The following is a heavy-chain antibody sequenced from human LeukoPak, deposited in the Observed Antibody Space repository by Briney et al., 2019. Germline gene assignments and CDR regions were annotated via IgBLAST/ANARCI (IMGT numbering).Heavy chain of an antibody. CDR3: ARALDYYDSSGCPQGCQFDY. CDR1: GFTFGSYA. D-gene: IGHD3-22*01. J-gene: IGHJ4*02. Sequence: PGGSLILSCAASGFTFGSYAMHWVRQAPGKGLEWVAVISYDGSNKYYADSVKGRFTISRDNSKNTLYLQMNSLRAEDRAVYYCARALDYYDSSGCPQGCQFDYWGQGTLVTVSS. V-gene: IGHV3-30-3*01. CDR2: ISYDGSNK.